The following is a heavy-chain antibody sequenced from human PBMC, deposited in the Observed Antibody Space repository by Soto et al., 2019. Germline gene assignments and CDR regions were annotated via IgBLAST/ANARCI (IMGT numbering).Heavy chain of an antibody. CDR3: ARGQLVWYGDLTPYHRDMDV. V-gene: IGHV4-34*02. D-gene: IGHD3-10*01. CDR1: GGSLDDFY. J-gene: IGHJ6*02. Sequence: QVQLQQWGSGLLRHSETLSLTCAFYGGSLDDFYWSWVRQSPGTGLEWVGEISHDGGTNYSPSLTSRVSITVSTYKNQFSLHLRSVTDADTGLYYCARGQLVWYGDLTPYHRDMDVWGQGTTVTVSS. CDR2: ISHDGGT.